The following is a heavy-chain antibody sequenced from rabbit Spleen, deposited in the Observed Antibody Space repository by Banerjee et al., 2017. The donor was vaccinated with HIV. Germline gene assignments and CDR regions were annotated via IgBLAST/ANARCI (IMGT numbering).Heavy chain of an antibody. D-gene: IGHD5-1*01. V-gene: IGHV1S40*01. J-gene: IGHJ4*01. CDR2: IVIAFDMT. CDR3: ARHLDNVNNL. CDR1: GFSFSSTDW. Sequence: QSLEESGGDLVKPGASLTLTCTASGFSFSSTDWISWVRQAPGKGLEWIASIVIAFDMTFYATWATGRFTISKTSSNTVTLQMTSVTAADTATYFCARHLDNVNNLWGPGTLVTVS.